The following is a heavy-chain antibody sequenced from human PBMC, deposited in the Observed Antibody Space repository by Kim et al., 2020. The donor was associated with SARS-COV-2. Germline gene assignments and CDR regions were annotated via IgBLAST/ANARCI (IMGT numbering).Heavy chain of an antibody. Sequence: SVKVSCKASGGTFSSYAINWVRQAPGQGLEWMGRIIPILGIANYAQKFQGRVTITADKSTSTAYMEPSSLRSEDTAVYYCARASFFYDSSGYHFDYWGQGTLVTVSS. J-gene: IGHJ4*02. CDR1: GGTFSSYA. V-gene: IGHV1-69*04. CDR2: IIPILGIA. D-gene: IGHD3-22*01. CDR3: ARASFFYDSSGYHFDY.